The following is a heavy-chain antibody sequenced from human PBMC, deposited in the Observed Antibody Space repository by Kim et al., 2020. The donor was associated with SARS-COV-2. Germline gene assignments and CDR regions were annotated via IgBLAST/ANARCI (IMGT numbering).Heavy chain of an antibody. D-gene: IGHD4-4*01. J-gene: IGHJ4*02. CDR1: GFTFSSYS. CDR2: ISSSSSYI. Sequence: GGSLRLSCAASGFTFSSYSMNWVRQAPGKGLEWVSSISSSSSYIYYADSVKGRFTISRDNAKNSLYLQMNSLRAEDTAVYYCARYSNYEEYYFDYWGQGTLVTVSS. V-gene: IGHV3-21*01. CDR3: ARYSNYEEYYFDY.